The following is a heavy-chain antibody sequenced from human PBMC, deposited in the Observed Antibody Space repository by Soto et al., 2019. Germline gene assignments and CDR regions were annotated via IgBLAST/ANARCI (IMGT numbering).Heavy chain of an antibody. D-gene: IGHD3-22*01. J-gene: IGHJ4*02. V-gene: IGHV4-59*01. CDR2: IYYSGST. CDR3: ARGRTVRNYADDSSDYFYFFDY. CDR1: GGSISSYY. Sequence: PETLSLTCTVSGGSISSYYWVWIRQPPGKGLEWVGYIYYSGSTNYNPSLKSRVTISVDTSKNQFSLKLTSANAADTAVYYCARGRTVRNYADDSSDYFYFFDYWGQGTQVTVSS.